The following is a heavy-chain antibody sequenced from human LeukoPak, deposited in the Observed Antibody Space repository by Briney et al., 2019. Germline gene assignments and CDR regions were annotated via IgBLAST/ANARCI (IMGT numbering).Heavy chain of an antibody. D-gene: IGHD3-10*01. CDR1: GYTFTVYY. J-gene: IGHJ3*01. CDR2: INPNSGDT. Sequence: GASVKVSCKASGYTFTVYYMHWVRQAPGQGLEWMGRINPNSGDTKYAQNFQGRVTMTRDTSIDTAYVDLSRLRSDDTAVYYCARVGFERPRSSITVVRGVIRPNAFDLWGQGTMVTVSS. V-gene: IGHV1-2*02. CDR3: ARVGFERPRSSITVVRGVIRPNAFDL.